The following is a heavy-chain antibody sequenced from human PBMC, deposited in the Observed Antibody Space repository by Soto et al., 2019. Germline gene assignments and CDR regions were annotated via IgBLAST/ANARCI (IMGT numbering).Heavy chain of an antibody. CDR3: ARDGDYDFWGGTRYYGMDL. Sequence: SETLSLTCTVSGGSISSYYWSCIRQPAGKGLEWIGRIYTSGSSNYSPSLKSRVTMSVDKSKNQFSLKLSSVTAADTAVYYCARDGDYDFWGGTRYYGMDLWGRGTKVTASS. CDR1: GGSISSYY. CDR2: IYTSGSS. J-gene: IGHJ6*02. D-gene: IGHD3-3*01. V-gene: IGHV4-4*07.